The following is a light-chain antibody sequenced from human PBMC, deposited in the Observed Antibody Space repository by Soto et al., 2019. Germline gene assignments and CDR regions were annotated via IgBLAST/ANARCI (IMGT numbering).Light chain of an antibody. V-gene: IGKV3-20*01. CDR1: QSVSSSY. CDR2: GAS. Sequence: EIVLTQSPGTLSLPPGERATLSCRANQSVSSSYLDWYQQKPGQAPRLLIYGASRRATGIPDRFSGSGSGTDFTLTISRLEPEDFAVYFCQQYGNSRWTFGQGTRVEIK. CDR3: QQYGNSRWT. J-gene: IGKJ1*01.